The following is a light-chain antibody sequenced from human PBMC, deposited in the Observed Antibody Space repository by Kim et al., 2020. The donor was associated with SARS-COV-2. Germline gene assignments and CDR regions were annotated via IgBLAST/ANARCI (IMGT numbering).Light chain of an antibody. CDR2: QDS. V-gene: IGLV3-1*01. CDR3: QAWDSSTVV. CDR1: KLGDKY. J-gene: IGLJ2*01. Sequence: STGQTASITCSGDKLGDKYACWYQQKPGQSPVLVIYQDSKRPSGIPERFSGSNSGNTATLTISGTQAMDEADYYCQAWDSSTVVFGGGTQLTVL.